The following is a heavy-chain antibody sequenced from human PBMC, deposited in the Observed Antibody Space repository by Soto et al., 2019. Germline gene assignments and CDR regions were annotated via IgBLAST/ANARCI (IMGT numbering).Heavy chain of an antibody. CDR3: AMVDVFVTTSPQDV. J-gene: IGHJ6*01. CDR1: GYSFTRYG. V-gene: IGHV1-18*01. CDR2: INAYNGKT. D-gene: IGHD3-16*02. Sequence: QVQLVQSGAEVKNPGASVKVSCKASGYSFTRYGIVWARQAPGQGVEWMGWINAYNGKTNYEQNLQGRLTLNTDTSTTTAYMAVGWVGSNDTAIFYCAMVDVFVTTSPQDVW.